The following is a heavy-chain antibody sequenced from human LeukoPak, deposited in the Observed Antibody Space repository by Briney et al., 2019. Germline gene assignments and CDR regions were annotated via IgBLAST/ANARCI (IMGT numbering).Heavy chain of an antibody. D-gene: IGHD3-10*01. CDR3: ARQTMGVRGGEWDH. CDR2: IYPDDSDI. CDR1: GYRFKEYW. J-gene: IGHJ4*02. V-gene: IGHV5-51*01. Sequence: GESLKISCKGSGYRFKEYWIGWVRQMPGKGLEWMGIIYPDDSDIRYSPSFQGQVTISADRSISIAYLQWSSLKASDTAMYYCARQTMGVRGGEWDHWGQGTLVTVSS.